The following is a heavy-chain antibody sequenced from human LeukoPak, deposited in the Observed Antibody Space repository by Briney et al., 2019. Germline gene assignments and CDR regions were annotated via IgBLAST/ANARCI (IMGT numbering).Heavy chain of an antibody. V-gene: IGHV4-30-4*01. D-gene: IGHD2-2*01. J-gene: IGHJ4*02. Sequence: SETLSLTCTVSGGPISSGDYFWSWVRQPPGKGLEWIGYIYYSGSTYYNPSLKSRVTISVDTSKNQFSLKLSSVTAANTAVYYCARDSPPAGTDYWGQGTLVTVSS. CDR2: IYYSGST. CDR1: GGPISSGDYF. CDR3: ARDSPPAGTDY.